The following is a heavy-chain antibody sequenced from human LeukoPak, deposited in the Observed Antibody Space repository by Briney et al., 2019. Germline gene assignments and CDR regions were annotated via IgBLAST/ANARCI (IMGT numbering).Heavy chain of an antibody. J-gene: IGHJ6*03. Sequence: ASVKVSCKASGYTFTDYYMHWVRQAPGQGLEWMGIINPSGGSTSYAQKFQGRVTMTRDMSTSTVYMELSSLRSEDTAVYYCAREGGTVTGAYYYYYMDVWGKGTTVTVSS. CDR2: INPSGGST. CDR3: AREGGTVTGAYYYYYMDV. V-gene: IGHV1-46*01. CDR1: GYTFTDYY. D-gene: IGHD4-17*01.